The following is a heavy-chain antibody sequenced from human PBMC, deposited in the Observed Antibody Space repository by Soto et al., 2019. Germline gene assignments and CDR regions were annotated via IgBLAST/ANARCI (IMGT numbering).Heavy chain of an antibody. CDR2: INPSGGST. J-gene: IGHJ5*02. CDR3: ARDGSAYQLLSRNWFDP. V-gene: IGHV1-46*01. D-gene: IGHD2-2*01. Sequence: GASVKVSCKASGYTFTSYYMHWVRQAPGQGLEWMGIINPSGGSTSYAQKFQGRVTMTRDTSTSTVYMELSSLRSEDTAVYYCARDGSAYQLLSRNWFDPWGQGTLVTVSS. CDR1: GYTFTSYY.